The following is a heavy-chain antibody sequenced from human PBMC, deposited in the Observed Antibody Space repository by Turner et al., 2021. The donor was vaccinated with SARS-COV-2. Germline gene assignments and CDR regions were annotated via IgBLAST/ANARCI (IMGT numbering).Heavy chain of an antibody. CDR3: ARAVWVGGVRMDV. CDR1: GGSFSGYY. V-gene: IGHV4-34*12. D-gene: IGHD3-16*01. CDR2: NIHSGST. J-gene: IGHJ6*04. Sequence: QVQLQQWGAGVLKPSETLSLSCAADGGSFSGYYWSWIRQPPGKGLEWVGENIHSGSTNYNPSSKSRVTTSVDTSKNQFALKLSSVTAANTAVYYGARAVWVGGVRMDVWGKGTTVTVSS.